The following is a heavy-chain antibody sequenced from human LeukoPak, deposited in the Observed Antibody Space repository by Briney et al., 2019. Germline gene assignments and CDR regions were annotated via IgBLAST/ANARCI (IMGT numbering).Heavy chain of an antibody. Sequence: ASVKVSCKASGYTFTSYGISWVRQATGQGLEWMGWISAYNGNTNYAQKLQGRVTMTTDTSTSTAYMELRSLRSDDTAVYYCARLVPAAIMAPRGLFDPLGQGTLVTVSS. CDR2: ISAYNGNT. CDR1: GYTFTSYG. V-gene: IGHV1-18*01. D-gene: IGHD2-2*01. CDR3: ARLVPAAIMAPRGLFDP. J-gene: IGHJ5*02.